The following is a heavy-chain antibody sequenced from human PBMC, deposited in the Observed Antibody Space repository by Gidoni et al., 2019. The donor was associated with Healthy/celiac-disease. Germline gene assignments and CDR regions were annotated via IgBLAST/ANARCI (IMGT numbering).Heavy chain of an antibody. V-gene: IGHV3-30*04. CDR2: ISYDGSNK. CDR1: GSTFSRYD. J-gene: IGHJ6*03. CDR3: ARAETLGWVAAAYYYYMDV. Sequence: QVQLVASGGGVVQPGRSLTLSCAAYGSTFSRYDMHGVRQAPGKGLEWVAVISYDGSNKYYADSVKGRFTISRDNSKNTLYLQMNSLRAEDTAVYYCARAETLGWVAAAYYYYMDVWGKGTTVTVSS. D-gene: IGHD6-13*01.